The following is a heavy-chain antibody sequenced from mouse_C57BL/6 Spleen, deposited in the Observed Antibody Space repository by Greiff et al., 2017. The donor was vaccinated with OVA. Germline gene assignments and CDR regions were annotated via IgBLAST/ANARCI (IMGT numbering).Heavy chain of an antibody. CDR3: ARRGWYFDV. CDR2: ISSGSSTI. Sequence: EVQLVESGGGLVKPGGSLKLSCVASGFTFSDYGMHWVRQAPEKGLEWVAYISSGSSTIYYADPVKGRFTISRDNAKNTLFLQMTSLMSEDTSIYYCARRGWYFDVWGTGTTVTVSS. J-gene: IGHJ1*03. CDR1: GFTFSDYG. V-gene: IGHV5-17*01.